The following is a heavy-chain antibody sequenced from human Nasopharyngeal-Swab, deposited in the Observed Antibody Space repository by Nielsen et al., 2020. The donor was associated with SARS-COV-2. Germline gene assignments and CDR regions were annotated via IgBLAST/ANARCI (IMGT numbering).Heavy chain of an antibody. D-gene: IGHD5-24*01. CDR1: GYSFTNFW. Sequence: GESLKISCKGSGYSFTNFWIAWVRQMPGKGLEWMGIIYPGDSDTRYSPSFQGQVTISADKSISTAYLQWSSLKASDTAMYYCARGADGYSSYFDFWGQGTLVTVSS. CDR2: IYPGDSDT. CDR3: ARGADGYSSYFDF. J-gene: IGHJ4*02. V-gene: IGHV5-51*01.